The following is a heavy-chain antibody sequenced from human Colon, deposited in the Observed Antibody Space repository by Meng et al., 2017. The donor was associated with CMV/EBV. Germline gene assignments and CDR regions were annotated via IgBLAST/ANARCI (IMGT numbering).Heavy chain of an antibody. V-gene: IGHV1-46*01. CDR2: IKPSGGST. Sequence: QEQLVQSVAEVKKPGASVKVSCKASGFTFSTQYIHWVRQAPGQGLEWLGIIKPSGGSTGYAQKFQGRVTMTRDTSTSTVYMELSSLRSEDTAMYYCTRDIVLWGQGTLVTVSS. CDR1: GFTFSTQY. D-gene: IGHD2-15*01. CDR3: TRDIVL. J-gene: IGHJ4*02.